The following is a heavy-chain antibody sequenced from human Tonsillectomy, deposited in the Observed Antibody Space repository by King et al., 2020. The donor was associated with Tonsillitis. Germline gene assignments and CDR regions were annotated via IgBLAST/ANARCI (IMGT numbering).Heavy chain of an antibody. D-gene: IGHD3-16*01. CDR2: IKQDGSEK. CDR1: GFTFSSYC. V-gene: IGHV3-7*03. Sequence: VQLVESGGGLVQPGGSLRLSCAASGFTFSSYCMSWVRQAPGKGLEWVANIKQDGSEKYYVDSVKGRFTISRDNAKNSLYLQMNSLRAEDTAVYYCARDGGPGWGQGTLVTVSS. J-gene: IGHJ4*02. CDR3: ARDGGPG.